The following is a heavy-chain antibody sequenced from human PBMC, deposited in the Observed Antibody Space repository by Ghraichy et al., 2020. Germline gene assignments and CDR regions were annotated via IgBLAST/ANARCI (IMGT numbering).Heavy chain of an antibody. CDR2: IYWDDDK. D-gene: IGHD3-16*02. CDR3: AHSRDRWYYDYVWGSYRSPLFDY. Sequence: SGPTLVKPTQTLTLTCTFSGFSLSTSGVGVGWIRQPPGQALEWLALIYWDDDKRYSPSLKSRLTITKETSKNQVVLSMTNMDPVDTATYYCAHSRDRWYYDYVWGSYRSPLFDYWGQGTLVTVSS. J-gene: IGHJ4*02. V-gene: IGHV2-5*02. CDR1: GFSLSTSGVG.